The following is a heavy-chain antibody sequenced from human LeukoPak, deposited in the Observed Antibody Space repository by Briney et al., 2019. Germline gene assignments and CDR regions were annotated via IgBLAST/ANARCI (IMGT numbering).Heavy chain of an antibody. V-gene: IGHV3-23*01. CDR1: GFTFSSYA. CDR3: AKDLIAPRPSYFDY. Sequence: GGSLRLSCAASGFTFSSYAMSWVRQAPGKGLEWVSSIGGSGDNTFYADSVKDRFTISRDNSKNTLYLQMNSLRGEDKAVYFCAKDLIAPRPSYFDYWGQGTLVTVSS. D-gene: IGHD6-6*01. CDR2: IGGSGDNT. J-gene: IGHJ4*02.